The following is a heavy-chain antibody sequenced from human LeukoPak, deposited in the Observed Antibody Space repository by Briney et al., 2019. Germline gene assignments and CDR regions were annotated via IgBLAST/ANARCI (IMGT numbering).Heavy chain of an antibody. CDR2: IRYDGSNK. CDR1: EFSFSSYG. V-gene: IGHV3-30*02. Sequence: PGGSLRLSCAASEFSFSSYGMHWVRQAPGKGLEWVAFIRYDGSNKYYADSVKGRFTISRDNSKNTLYLQMNSLRAEDTAVYYCAKEDPAVSDAFDIWSQGTMVTVSS. CDR3: AKEDPAVSDAFDI. J-gene: IGHJ3*02. D-gene: IGHD1-14*01.